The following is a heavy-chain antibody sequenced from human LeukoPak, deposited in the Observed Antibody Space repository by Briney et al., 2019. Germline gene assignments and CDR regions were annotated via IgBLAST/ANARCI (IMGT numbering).Heavy chain of an antibody. Sequence: GGSLRLSCAASEFTVSSNYMGWVRQAPGKGLEWVSVIYSGGSTYYADSVKGRFTISRDNSKNTLYLQMNSLRAEDTAVYYCARVGRGYFDYWGQGTLVTVSS. V-gene: IGHV3-53*01. CDR3: ARVGRGYFDY. CDR2: IYSGGST. D-gene: IGHD3-16*01. CDR1: EFTVSSNY. J-gene: IGHJ4*02.